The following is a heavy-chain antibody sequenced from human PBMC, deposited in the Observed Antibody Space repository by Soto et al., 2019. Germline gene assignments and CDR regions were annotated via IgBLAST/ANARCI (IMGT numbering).Heavy chain of an antibody. J-gene: IGHJ4*02. Sequence: SGPTLVNPTQTLTLTCILSGFSLSTRGVGVGWVRQPPGKALEWLALIYWDDDKRYSPSLKSRLTITKDTSKNQVVLTMTNMDPVDTATYYCAHRVYRTFVAVSGYDYWGQGILVTVSS. D-gene: IGHD6-19*01. V-gene: IGHV2-5*02. CDR2: IYWDDDK. CDR1: GFSLSTRGVG. CDR3: AHRVYRTFVAVSGYDY.